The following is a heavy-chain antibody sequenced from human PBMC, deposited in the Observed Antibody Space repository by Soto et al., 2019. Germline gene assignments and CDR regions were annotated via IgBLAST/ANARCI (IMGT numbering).Heavy chain of an antibody. CDR2: IWYDGSNK. CDR3: ARDLGGPFNY. CDR1: GFTFSRYG. J-gene: IGHJ4*02. Sequence: QVQLVESGGGVVQPGRSLRLSCAASGFTFSRYGMHWVRQAPGKGLEWVAVIWYDGSNKYYADSVKGRFTISRDNSKNTRYLKMNGLRAEDTPVYYCARDLGGPFNYWGQGTLVPVS. V-gene: IGHV3-33*01. D-gene: IGHD3-16*01.